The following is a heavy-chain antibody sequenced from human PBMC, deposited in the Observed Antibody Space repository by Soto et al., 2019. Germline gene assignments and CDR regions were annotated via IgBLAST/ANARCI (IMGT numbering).Heavy chain of an antibody. CDR2: IIPILDRT. CDR3: ARTHSSSFERVFYYHDMDV. V-gene: IGHV1-69*06. J-gene: IGHJ6*01. Sequence: QVQLVQSGAEVKKPGSSVKVSCKASRGTFNSYAISWVRQAPGQGLAWMGGIIPILDRTHFTQKFQDRVTITADKSTSTAYVELSSLRSEDTAIYFCARTHSSSFERVFYYHDMDVWGQGTTVTVSS. D-gene: IGHD6-6*01. CDR1: RGTFNSYA.